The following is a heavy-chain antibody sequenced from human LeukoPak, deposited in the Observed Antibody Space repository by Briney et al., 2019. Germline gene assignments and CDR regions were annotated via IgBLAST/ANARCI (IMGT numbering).Heavy chain of an antibody. D-gene: IGHD5/OR15-5a*01. J-gene: IGHJ6*03. CDR3: ARDASARVRGLVSYYYYMDV. V-gene: IGHV3-21*01. Sequence: GGSLRLSCAASGFTFSSYSMNWVRQAPGKGLEWVSSISSSSGYIYYADSVKGRFTISRDNAKNSLYLQMNSLRAEDTAVYYCARDASARVRGLVSYYYYMDVWGKGTTVTISS. CDR1: GFTFSSYS. CDR2: ISSSSGYI.